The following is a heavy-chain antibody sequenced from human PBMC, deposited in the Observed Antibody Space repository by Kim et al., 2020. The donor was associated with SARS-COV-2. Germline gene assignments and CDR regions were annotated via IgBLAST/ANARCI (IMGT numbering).Heavy chain of an antibody. Sequence: AKDRFTISRENAKNSLYLQMNSLRAEDTALYYCAKAAYYYGSGSPYYFDYWGQGTLVTVSS. CDR3: AKAAYYYGSGSPYYFDY. J-gene: IGHJ4*02. V-gene: IGHV3-9*01. D-gene: IGHD3-10*01.